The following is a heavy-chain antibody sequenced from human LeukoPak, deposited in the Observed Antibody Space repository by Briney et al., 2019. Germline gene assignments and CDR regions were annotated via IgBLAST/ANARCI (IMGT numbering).Heavy chain of an antibody. CDR2: IKQDGGEK. Sequence: GGSLRLSCAASEFTFSSYWMSWVRQAPGKGLEWVANIKQDGGEKYYLDSVKGRFTVSRDNAKNSLYLQMNSLRAEDTAVYYCARVSREYSKNFDYWGQGTLVTVS. J-gene: IGHJ4*02. V-gene: IGHV3-7*01. D-gene: IGHD2-15*01. CDR1: EFTFSSYW. CDR3: ARVSREYSKNFDY.